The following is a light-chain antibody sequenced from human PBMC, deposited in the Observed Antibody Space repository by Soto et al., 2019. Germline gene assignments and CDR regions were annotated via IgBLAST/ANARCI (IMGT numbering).Light chain of an antibody. V-gene: IGKV3-20*01. CDR2: GAS. Sequence: EIVLTQSPDTLSLSPGERATLSCRASQSVSSSYLAWYQQRPGQAPRLLXYGASSRATGIPDRFSGSGSGTDFSLTISRLEPEDFAVYYCQKSNNWPPLTFGGGTKVDIK. J-gene: IGKJ4*01. CDR3: QKSNNWPPLT. CDR1: QSVSSSY.